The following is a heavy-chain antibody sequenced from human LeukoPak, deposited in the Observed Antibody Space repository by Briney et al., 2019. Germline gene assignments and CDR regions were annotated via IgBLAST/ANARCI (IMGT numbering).Heavy chain of an antibody. Sequence: PSETLSLTCTVSGGSISSSSYYWGWLRQPPGKGLEWIGSIYYSGSTYYNPSLKSRVTISVDTSKNQFSLKLSSVTAADTAVYYCARRGSSPNYYYYYMDVWGKGTTVTVSS. CDR2: IYYSGST. J-gene: IGHJ6*03. CDR3: ARRGSSPNYYYYYMDV. V-gene: IGHV4-39*01. D-gene: IGHD6-6*01. CDR1: GGSISSSSYY.